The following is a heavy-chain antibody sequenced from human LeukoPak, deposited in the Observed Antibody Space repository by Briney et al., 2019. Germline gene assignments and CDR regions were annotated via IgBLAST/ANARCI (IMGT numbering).Heavy chain of an antibody. CDR1: GFTFSGYW. D-gene: IGHD5-18*01. Sequence: GGSLRLSCAASGFTFSGYWMSWVRQAPGKGLEWVANIKQNGSEAFYADSVRGRFTISRDNAKNSQYLQMNSLRVEDTAVYYCARWANSIDYWGQGALVTVSS. J-gene: IGHJ4*02. V-gene: IGHV3-7*01. CDR2: IKQNGSEA. CDR3: ARWANSIDY.